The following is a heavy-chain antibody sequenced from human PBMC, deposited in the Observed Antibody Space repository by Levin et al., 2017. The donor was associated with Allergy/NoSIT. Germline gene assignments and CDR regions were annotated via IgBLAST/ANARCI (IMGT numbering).Heavy chain of an antibody. CDR3: ARGFIRRRGSSGPEVGLGY. Sequence: ASVKVSCKASGYTFTSYDINWVRQATGQGLEWMGWMNPNSGNTGYAQKFQGRVTMTRNTSISTAYMELSSLRSEDTAVYYCARGFIRRRGSSGPEVGLGYWGQGTLVTVSS. CDR2: MNPNSGNT. V-gene: IGHV1-8*01. J-gene: IGHJ4*02. D-gene: IGHD6-19*01. CDR1: GYTFTSYD.